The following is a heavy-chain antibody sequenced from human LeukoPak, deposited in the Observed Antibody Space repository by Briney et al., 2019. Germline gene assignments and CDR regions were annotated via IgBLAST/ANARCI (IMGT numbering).Heavy chain of an antibody. CDR1: GYTFTSYY. CDR3: ARAQAHCGGDCHFQP. CDR2: INPSGGST. Sequence: ASVKVSCKASGYTFTSYYMHWVRQAPGQGLEWMGIINPSGGSTDYAQKFQGRVTMTRDTSTSTVYMELSSLRSEDTAVYYCARAQAHCGGDCHFQPWGQGTLVTVSS. V-gene: IGHV1-46*01. D-gene: IGHD2-21*02. J-gene: IGHJ1*01.